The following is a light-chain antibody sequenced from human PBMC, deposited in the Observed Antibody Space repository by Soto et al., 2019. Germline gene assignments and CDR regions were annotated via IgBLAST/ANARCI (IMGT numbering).Light chain of an antibody. CDR1: QSVSSN. CDR2: GAS. V-gene: IGKV3-15*01. Sequence: EIVMTQSPATLSVSPGERATLSCRASQSVSSNLAWYQQKPGQAPRLLIYGASTRATGIPARFSGSGSGTEFTLTSSSIQSEDFAVYYCQHYNNWPRTFGHGTKVEIK. J-gene: IGKJ1*01. CDR3: QHYNNWPRT.